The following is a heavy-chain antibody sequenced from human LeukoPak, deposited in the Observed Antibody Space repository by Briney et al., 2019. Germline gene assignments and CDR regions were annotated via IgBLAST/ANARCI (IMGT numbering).Heavy chain of an antibody. V-gene: IGHV1-2*02. CDR1: GYTFTGYY. Sequence: ASVKVSCKASGYTFTGYYIHWVRQAPGQGLEWMGWINPNSGGTSSAQKFQGRVTMTRDTSISTAYMELSRLRSDDTAVYYCARDRGFPTVVLFHFDFWGQGTLVTVSS. CDR2: INPNSGGT. J-gene: IGHJ4*02. D-gene: IGHD4-23*01. CDR3: ARDRGFPTVVLFHFDF.